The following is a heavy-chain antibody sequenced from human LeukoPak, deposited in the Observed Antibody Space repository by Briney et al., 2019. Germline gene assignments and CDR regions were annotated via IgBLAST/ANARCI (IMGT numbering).Heavy chain of an antibody. D-gene: IGHD5-18*01. CDR3: ARGGYSYGYPPAPAYYYMDV. CDR1: GGSFSGYY. V-gene: IGHV4-34*01. CDR2: INHSGST. Sequence: PSETLSLTCAVYGGSFSGYYWSWIRQPPGKGLEWIGEINHSGSTNYNPSLKSRVSISVDTSKNQFSLKLSSVTAADTAVYYCARGGYSYGYPPAPAYYYMDVWGKGTTVTVSS. J-gene: IGHJ6*03.